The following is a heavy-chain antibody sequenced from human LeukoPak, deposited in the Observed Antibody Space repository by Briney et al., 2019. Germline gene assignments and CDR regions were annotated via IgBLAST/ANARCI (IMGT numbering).Heavy chain of an antibody. CDR2: ISADGGST. V-gene: IGHV3-43*02. Sequence: GGSLRLSCVVSGINFADYAMHWVRQPPGKGLEWVSLISADGGSTFSADSVKGRFSISRDNSKNSLYLQMNSMRSEDTAMYYCAKESGKFDYWGQGTLVAVSS. CDR3: AKESGKFDY. J-gene: IGHJ4*02. CDR1: GINFADYA.